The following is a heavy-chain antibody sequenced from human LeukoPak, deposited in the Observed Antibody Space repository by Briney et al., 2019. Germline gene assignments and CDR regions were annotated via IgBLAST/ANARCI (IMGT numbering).Heavy chain of an antibody. CDR2: IDWDDDK. J-gene: IGHJ4*02. V-gene: IGHV2-70*20. D-gene: IGHD5-18*01. Sequence: ASGPALVKPTQTLTLTCTFSGFSLSTSGMCVSWVRQPPGKALEWLALIDWDDDKYYSTSLKTRLTISKDPAKNQVVLTMTNMDAVDTATYYCARCSNTAMVTFDYWGQGTLVTVSS. CDR3: ARCSNTAMVTFDY. CDR1: GFSLSTSGMC.